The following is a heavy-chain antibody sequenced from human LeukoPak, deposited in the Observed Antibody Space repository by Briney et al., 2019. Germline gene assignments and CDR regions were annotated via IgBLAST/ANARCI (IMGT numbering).Heavy chain of an antibody. V-gene: IGHV3-64D*06. CDR1: GFTFGSYA. Sequence: GGSLRLSCSASGFTFGSYAMHWVRQAPGKGLEYVSAISSNGGSTYYADSVKGRFTISRDNSKNTLYLQMSSLRAEDTAVYYCVKDRRIAVAGVYWYFDLWGRGTLVTVSS. CDR3: VKDRRIAVAGVYWYFDL. CDR2: ISSNGGST. J-gene: IGHJ2*01. D-gene: IGHD6-19*01.